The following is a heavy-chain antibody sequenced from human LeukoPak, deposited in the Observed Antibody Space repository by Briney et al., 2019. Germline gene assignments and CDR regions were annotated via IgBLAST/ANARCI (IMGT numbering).Heavy chain of an antibody. CDR1: GFNFSHYA. Sequence: PGGSLSLSCAASGFNFSHYAMSWVRQGPGQGLEWVSVFSGSGASTYYTDSVKVRFSISRDNSKNTLYLRMHILRAEDTAVYYCAKLDSPWAARGSFDHWGQGALVTVSS. J-gene: IGHJ5*02. V-gene: IGHV3-23*01. D-gene: IGHD3-10*01. CDR3: AKLDSPWAARGSFDH. CDR2: FSGSGAST.